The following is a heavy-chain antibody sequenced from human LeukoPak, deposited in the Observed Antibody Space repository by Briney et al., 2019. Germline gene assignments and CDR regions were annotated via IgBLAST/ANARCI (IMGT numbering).Heavy chain of an antibody. CDR1: GFTLSNYA. J-gene: IGHJ4*02. CDR3: AKGLVVGSSWSAYDC. D-gene: IGHD6-13*01. Sequence: GGSLRLSCAASGFTLSNYAMTCVRQAPGKGLEWVSVISGSGDTTYYADSVKGRFTISRDNSKNTLYLQMNSLRAEDTAVYYCAKGLVVGSSWSAYDCWGQGTLVTVSS. CDR2: ISGSGDTT. V-gene: IGHV3-23*01.